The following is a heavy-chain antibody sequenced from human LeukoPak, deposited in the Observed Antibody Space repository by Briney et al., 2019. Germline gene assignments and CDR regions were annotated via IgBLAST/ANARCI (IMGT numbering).Heavy chain of an antibody. CDR3: ARGIRITMVRGVNY. D-gene: IGHD3-10*01. CDR1: GYAFTTYY. CDR2: MNPNSGNT. Sequence: GASVKVSCKASGYAFTTYYIHWVRQAPGQGLEWMGWMNPNSGNTGYAQKFQGRVTMTRNTSISTAYMELSSLRSEDTAVYYCARGIRITMVRGVNYWGQGTLVTVSS. V-gene: IGHV1-8*02. J-gene: IGHJ4*02.